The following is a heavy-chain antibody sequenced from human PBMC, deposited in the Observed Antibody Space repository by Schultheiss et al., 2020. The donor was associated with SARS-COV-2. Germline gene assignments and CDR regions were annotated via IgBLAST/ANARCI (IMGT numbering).Heavy chain of an antibody. CDR1: GDSIGSGIYY. J-gene: IGHJ5*02. CDR3: ARDLGRPGFDP. CDR2: VFHSGKS. Sequence: QTLSLTCTVSGDSIGSGIYYWTWIRQHPGMGLEWIGYVFHSGKSYYNPSLKSRASISVDPSKNQFSLTLASVTAADTAVYFCARDLGRPGFDPWGQGTLVTVSS. V-gene: IGHV4-31*03. D-gene: IGHD2-15*01.